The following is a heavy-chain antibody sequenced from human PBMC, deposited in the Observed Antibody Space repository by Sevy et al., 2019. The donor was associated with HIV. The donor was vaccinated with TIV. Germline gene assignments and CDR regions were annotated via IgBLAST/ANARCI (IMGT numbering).Heavy chain of an antibody. CDR3: ARTLTMIVVVPFDY. CDR1: GFTFSSYE. V-gene: IGHV3-48*03. CDR2: ISSSGSTI. D-gene: IGHD3-22*01. J-gene: IGHJ4*02. Sequence: GGSLRLSCVASGFTFSSYEMNWVRQAPGKGLEWVSYISSSGSTIYYADSVKGRFTISRDNAKNSLYLQMNSLRAEDTAVYCCARTLTMIVVVPFDYWGQGTLVTVSS.